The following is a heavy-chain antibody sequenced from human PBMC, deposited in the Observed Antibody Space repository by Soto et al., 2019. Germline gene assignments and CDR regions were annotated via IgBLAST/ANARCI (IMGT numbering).Heavy chain of an antibody. CDR1: GFDFSSSG. Sequence: QVQLVESGGGVVQPGMSLRLSCAASGFDFSSSGMHWVRQIPGKGLEWVAIISFDGNKQYYSDSVKGRFTISKDNYQKTLFLQMKSLRAEDTAVYYCAKASGRTSGGYGLGWGTLDYWGPGTLVTVSS. V-gene: IGHV3-30*18. CDR2: ISFDGNKQ. D-gene: IGHD6-19*01. CDR3: AKASGRTSGGYGLGWGTLDY. J-gene: IGHJ4*02.